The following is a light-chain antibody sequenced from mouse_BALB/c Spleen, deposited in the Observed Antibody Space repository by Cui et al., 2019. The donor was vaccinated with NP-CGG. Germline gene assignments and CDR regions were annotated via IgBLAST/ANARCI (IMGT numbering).Light chain of an antibody. J-gene: IGLJ1*01. CDR1: TGAVTTGNY. CDR3: ALWYSNHWV. V-gene: IGLV1*01. CDR2: STN. Sequence: QAVVTQESALTTSPGETVTLTCRSSTGAVTTGNYANWVQEKPDHLFTGLIGSTNNRAPGVPARFSGSLIGDKAALTITGAQTEDEAIYFCALWYSNHWVFGGGTKLTVL.